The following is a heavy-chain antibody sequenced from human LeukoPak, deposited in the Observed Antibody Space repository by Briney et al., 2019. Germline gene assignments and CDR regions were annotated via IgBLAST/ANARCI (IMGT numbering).Heavy chain of an antibody. J-gene: IGHJ6*03. V-gene: IGHV1-8*03. CDR1: GYTFTGYY. Sequence: ASVKVSCKASGYTFTGYYIHWVRQAPGQGLEWMGWMNPNSGNTGYAQKFQGRVTITRNTSISTAYMELSSLRSEDTAVYYCARANLGYSSGSNSEGRYYYYYMDVWGKGTTVTVSS. CDR2: MNPNSGNT. D-gene: IGHD6-19*01. CDR3: ARANLGYSSGSNSEGRYYYYYMDV.